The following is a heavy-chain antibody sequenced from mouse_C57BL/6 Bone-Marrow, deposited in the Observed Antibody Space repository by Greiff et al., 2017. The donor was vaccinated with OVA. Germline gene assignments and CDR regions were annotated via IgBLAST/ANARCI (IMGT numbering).Heavy chain of an antibody. D-gene: IGHD2-2*01. CDR3: ARWLPPYYAMDY. CDR1: GFTFSSYA. V-gene: IGHV5-4*03. CDR2: IRDGGRYT. Sequence: EVKLVESGGGLVKPGGSLKLSCAASGFTFSSYAMSWVRQTPEKRLAWVATIRDGGRYTYYPDNVTGRFTISRDNATNNLYLQMSHLKSEETAMYYFARWLPPYYAMDYWGQGTSVTVSS. J-gene: IGHJ4*01.